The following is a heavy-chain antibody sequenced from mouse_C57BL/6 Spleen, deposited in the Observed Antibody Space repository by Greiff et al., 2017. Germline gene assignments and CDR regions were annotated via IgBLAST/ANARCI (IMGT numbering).Heavy chain of an antibody. CDR1: GYTFTSYW. D-gene: IGHD1-1*01. V-gene: IGHV1-55*01. CDR3: AREDFITTVVGAMEY. Sequence: QVQLQQPGAELVKPGASVKMSCKASGYTFTSYWITWVKQRPGQGLEWIGDIYPGSGSTNYNEKFKSKATLTVDASSSTAYMQLCSLTSEDSAVYYGAREDFITTVVGAMEYWGKGTSVTAS. CDR2: IYPGSGST. J-gene: IGHJ4*01.